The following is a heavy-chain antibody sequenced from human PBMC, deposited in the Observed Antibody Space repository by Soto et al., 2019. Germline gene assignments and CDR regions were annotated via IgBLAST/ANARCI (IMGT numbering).Heavy chain of an antibody. V-gene: IGHV1-18*01. CDR2: NKAYSGNT. CDR3: AIADYGDDDY. CDR1: GYTFATST. Sequence: QLQLVQSGPEAKKPGASVKVSCKASGYTFATSTISWLRQAPGQGPEWMGWNKAYSGNTNYAQKVQGRLTMTTDTSTSTAYMELRSLTTDDTAIYYCAIADYGDDDYWGQGTLVTVSS. J-gene: IGHJ4*02. D-gene: IGHD4-17*01.